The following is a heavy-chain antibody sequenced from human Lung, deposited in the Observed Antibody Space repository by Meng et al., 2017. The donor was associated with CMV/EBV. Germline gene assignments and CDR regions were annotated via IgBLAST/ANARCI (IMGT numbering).Heavy chain of an antibody. J-gene: IGHJ6*02. V-gene: IGHV3-30*02. CDR3: VKDFPGDCYPLCYYFSHGMDV. Sequence: GGSXRLXCATSGFNFKIFGMHWLRQLPGKGLEWVAFIRYDEKTKYYADSVKGRFTIFRDNSKNTLYLQMNSLRVEDTAVYYCVKDFPGDCYPLCYYFSHGMDVXGQGTTVTVSS. D-gene: IGHD2-21*01. CDR2: IRYDEKTK. CDR1: GFNFKIFG.